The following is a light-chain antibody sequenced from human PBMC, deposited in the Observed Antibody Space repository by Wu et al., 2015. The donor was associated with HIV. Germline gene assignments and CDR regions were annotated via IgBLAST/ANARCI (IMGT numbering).Light chain of an antibody. CDR1: QSISTY. Sequence: DIQMTQSPSSLSASVGDRVTITCRASQSISTYLNWYQHKPGKAPKLLIYAASSLEYTVPSRFSGRGSGTDFTLTISSLEPDDFATYYCQQSYSSPRTFGLGTKVDI. CDR3: QQSYSSPRT. V-gene: IGKV1-39*01. J-gene: IGKJ1*01. CDR2: AAS.